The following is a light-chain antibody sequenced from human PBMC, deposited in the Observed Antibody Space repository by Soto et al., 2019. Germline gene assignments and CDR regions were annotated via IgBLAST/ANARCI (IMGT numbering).Light chain of an antibody. CDR3: QQYCSSPPYT. CDR2: AAF. CDR1: QSVSSSY. Sequence: EMVLTQSPGTLSLSPGERVTLSCRASQSVSSSYLACYQQKPGQAPRLLIYAAFSRATDIPDRFSGSGSGTDFTLTISRLEPEDFAAYYCQQYCSSPPYTFGQGTKLEIK. V-gene: IGKV3-20*01. J-gene: IGKJ2*01.